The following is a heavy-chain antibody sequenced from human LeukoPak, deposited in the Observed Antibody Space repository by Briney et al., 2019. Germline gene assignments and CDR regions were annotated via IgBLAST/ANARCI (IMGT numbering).Heavy chain of an antibody. CDR2: ISSSGSTI. Sequence: GGSLRLSCAASGFTFSDYYMSWIRQAPGKGLEWVSYISSSGSTIYYADSVKGRFTISRDNAKNTLYLQMNSLRAEDTAVYYCAKDDTVVTRHPEYFQHWGQGTLVTVSS. CDR1: GFTFSDYY. J-gene: IGHJ1*01. V-gene: IGHV3-11*04. CDR3: AKDDTVVTRHPEYFQH. D-gene: IGHD4-23*01.